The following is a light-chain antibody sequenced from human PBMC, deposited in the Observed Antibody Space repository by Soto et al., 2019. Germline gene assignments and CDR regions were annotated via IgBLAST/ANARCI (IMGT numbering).Light chain of an antibody. CDR2: DAS. Sequence: DIQMTQSPSTLSASVGDRVTITCLASQSISSWLAWYQQKPGKAPKLLIYDASTLQSGVPSRFSGSGSETEFTLTITSLQPEDSATYYCQQRNSYPRTFGQGTKVDIK. CDR3: QQRNSYPRT. CDR1: QSISSW. V-gene: IGKV1-5*01. J-gene: IGKJ2*01.